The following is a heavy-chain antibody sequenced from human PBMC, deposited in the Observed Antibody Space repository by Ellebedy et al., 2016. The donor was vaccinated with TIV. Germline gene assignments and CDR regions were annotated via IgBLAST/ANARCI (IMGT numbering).Heavy chain of an antibody. Sequence: GGSLRLXCEACGITISNNFMRWVRQAPGKGLEWVSLIYSGGGTSYADSVKDRFIISRDTSKNTLYLQMNSLRAEDTGVYYCARDVPAITTRTWGWGQGTLVTVSS. V-gene: IGHV3-66*01. CDR3: ARDVPAITTRTWG. CDR2: IYSGGGT. J-gene: IGHJ4*02. D-gene: IGHD5-12*01. CDR1: GITISNNF.